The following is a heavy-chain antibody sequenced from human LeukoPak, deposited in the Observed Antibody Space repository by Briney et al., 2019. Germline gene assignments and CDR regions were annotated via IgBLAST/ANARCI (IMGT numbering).Heavy chain of an antibody. CDR1: LDSISSNSAA. CDR3: ARGSGSYST. V-gene: IGHV6-1*01. CDR2: IYYRSKWYN. D-gene: IGHD1-26*01. J-gene: IGHJ4*02. Sequence: SQTLPLTFIISLDSISSNSAAWNWIRQSPSRDLEWLGRIYYRSKWYNDYALSVKSRITINPDTSKNQFCLQLNSVTPEDTAVYYCARGSGSYSTGGQGTLVTVSS.